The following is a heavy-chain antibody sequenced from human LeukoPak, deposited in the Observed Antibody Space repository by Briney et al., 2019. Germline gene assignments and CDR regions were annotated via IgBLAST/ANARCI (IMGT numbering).Heavy chain of an antibody. J-gene: IGHJ4*02. Sequence: PGGSLRLSCAASGFTFDDYAMHWVRQAPGKGLEWVSGISWNSGSIGYADSVKGRFTISRDNAKNSLYLQMNSLRAEDTALYYCAKGSGSEPVAASDYWGQGTLVTVSS. D-gene: IGHD6-19*01. V-gene: IGHV3-9*01. CDR2: ISWNSGSI. CDR3: AKGSGSEPVAASDY. CDR1: GFTFDDYA.